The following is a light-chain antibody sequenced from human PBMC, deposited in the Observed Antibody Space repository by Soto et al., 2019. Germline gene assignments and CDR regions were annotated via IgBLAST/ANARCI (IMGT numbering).Light chain of an antibody. V-gene: IGKV2-28*01. CDR3: LQALQTPYP. J-gene: IGKJ2*01. CDR2: LGS. CDR1: QSLLHSNGYNY. Sequence: DIVMTQSPLSLPVTPGEPASISCRSSQSLLHSNGYNYLDWYLQKPGQSPQLLIYLGSNRASGVPDRFSGSGSGKDFTLKISRVEAEDVGGYYCLQALQTPYPFGQGTKLEIK.